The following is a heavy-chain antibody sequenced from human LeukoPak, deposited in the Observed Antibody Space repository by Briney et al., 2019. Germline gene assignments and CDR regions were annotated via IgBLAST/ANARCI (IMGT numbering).Heavy chain of an antibody. J-gene: IGHJ6*02. D-gene: IGHD2-8*01. Sequence: GASVKVSCKASGGTFSSYAISWVRQAPGQGLEWMGGIIPIFGTANYAQKFQGRVTITADESTSTAYMELSSLRSEDTAVYYCARASLNGGFYYYGMDVWGQGTTVTVSS. CDR1: GGTFSSYA. V-gene: IGHV1-69*13. CDR2: IIPIFGTA. CDR3: ARASLNGGFYYYGMDV.